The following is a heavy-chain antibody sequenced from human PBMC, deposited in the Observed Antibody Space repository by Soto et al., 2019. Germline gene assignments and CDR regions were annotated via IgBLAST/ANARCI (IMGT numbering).Heavy chain of an antibody. CDR2: MSGSGGST. D-gene: IGHD1-1*01. V-gene: IGHV3-23*01. J-gene: IGHJ2*01. CDR3: ANFFFKAEEGIRGTVPVSAFLLNRSSDL. Sequence: KGLEWVSAMSGSGGSTDYADSVKGRFTISRDNSKNTLYLQMNSLRAEDTAVYYCANFFFKAEEGIRGTVPVSAFLLNRSSDL.